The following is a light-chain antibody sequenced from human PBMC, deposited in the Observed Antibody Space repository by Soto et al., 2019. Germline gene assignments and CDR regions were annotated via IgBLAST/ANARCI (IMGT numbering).Light chain of an antibody. J-gene: IGKJ1*01. V-gene: IGKV3-20*01. Sequence: EIVLMQSPGTLSLSPGGRATLSCRASQGVSSSYLAWYQQKPGQAPRLLIYGASSRATGIPDRFSGSGSGTDFTLTISRLEPEDFAVYYCQQYGSSFVTFGQGTKVEIK. CDR3: QQYGSSFVT. CDR2: GAS. CDR1: QGVSSSY.